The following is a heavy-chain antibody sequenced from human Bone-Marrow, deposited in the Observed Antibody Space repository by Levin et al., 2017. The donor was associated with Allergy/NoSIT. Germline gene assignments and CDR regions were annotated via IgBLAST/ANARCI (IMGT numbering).Heavy chain of an antibody. Sequence: ASVKVSCKASGYTFTGYYMHWVRQAPGQGLEWMGWINPNSGGTNYAQKFQGRVTMTRDTSISTAYMELSRLRSDDTAVYYCARDRGYSYGNYYYYGMDVWGQGTTVTVSS. V-gene: IGHV1-2*02. D-gene: IGHD5-18*01. CDR3: ARDRGYSYGNYYYYGMDV. CDR2: INPNSGGT. CDR1: GYTFTGYY. J-gene: IGHJ6*02.